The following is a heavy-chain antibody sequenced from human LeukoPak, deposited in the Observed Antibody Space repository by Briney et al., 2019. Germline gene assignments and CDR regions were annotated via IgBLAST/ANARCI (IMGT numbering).Heavy chain of an antibody. CDR3: VTEPGYCIGGRCYGGWFDP. CDR1: GGSFSGYY. D-gene: IGHD2-15*01. Sequence: SETLSLTCAVYGGSFSGYYWSWIRQAPGKGLEWIGEINHSGNTNYNPSLRSRVTISVDTSKNQFSLKLSSVTAADTAVYYCVTEPGYCIGGRCYGGWFDPWGQGTLVTVSS. J-gene: IGHJ5*02. CDR2: INHSGNT. V-gene: IGHV4-34*01.